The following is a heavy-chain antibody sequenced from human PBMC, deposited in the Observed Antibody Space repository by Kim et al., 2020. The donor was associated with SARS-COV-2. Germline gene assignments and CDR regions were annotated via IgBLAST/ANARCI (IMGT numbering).Heavy chain of an antibody. D-gene: IGHD1-1*01. Sequence: SGKGRFTSSRDDYKNTAYLQMNSLKTEDTAVYYCTRVPGTTSAFLDAFDIWGQGTMVTVSS. CDR3: TRVPGTTSAFLDAFDI. V-gene: IGHV3-73*01. J-gene: IGHJ3*02.